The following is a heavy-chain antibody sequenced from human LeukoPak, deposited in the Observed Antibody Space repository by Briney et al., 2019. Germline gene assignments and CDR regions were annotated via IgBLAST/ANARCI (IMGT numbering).Heavy chain of an antibody. J-gene: IGHJ6*02. CDR3: AKDMRAAGIYYYGMDV. D-gene: IGHD6-13*01. V-gene: IGHV3-9*01. CDR1: GFTFDDYA. Sequence: PGGSLRLSCAASGFTFDDYAMHWVRQAPGKGLEWVSGISWNSGSIGYADSVKGRFTISRDNAKNSLYLQMNSLRAEDTALYYCAKDMRAAGIYYYGMDVWGQGTTVTVSS. CDR2: ISWNSGSI.